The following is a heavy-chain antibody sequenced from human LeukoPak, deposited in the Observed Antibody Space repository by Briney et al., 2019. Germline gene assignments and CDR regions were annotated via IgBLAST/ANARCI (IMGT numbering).Heavy chain of an antibody. Sequence: GGSLRLSCTASGFTFSSYAMSWVRQAPGKGLEWVSGISGSGGSTYYADSVKGRFTISRDNSKNTLYLQMNSLRAGDTAVYYCAKAMGATLFDYWGQGTLVTVSS. CDR3: AKAMGATLFDY. D-gene: IGHD1-26*01. J-gene: IGHJ4*02. CDR2: ISGSGGST. CDR1: GFTFSSYA. V-gene: IGHV3-23*01.